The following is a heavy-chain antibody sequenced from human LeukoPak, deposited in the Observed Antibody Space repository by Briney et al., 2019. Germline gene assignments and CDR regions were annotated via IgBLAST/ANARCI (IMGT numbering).Heavy chain of an antibody. D-gene: IGHD2-15*01. J-gene: IGHJ6*03. CDR1: GITFSSYG. V-gene: IGHV3-30*18. Sequence: PGGSLRLSCAASGITFSSYGMHWVRQAPGKGLEWVAVISYDGSNKYYADSVKGRFTISRDNSKNTLYLQMNSLRAEDTAVYYCAKAATSCSGGSCYVYYYYMDVWGKGTTVTVSS. CDR2: ISYDGSNK. CDR3: AKAATSCSGGSCYVYYYYMDV.